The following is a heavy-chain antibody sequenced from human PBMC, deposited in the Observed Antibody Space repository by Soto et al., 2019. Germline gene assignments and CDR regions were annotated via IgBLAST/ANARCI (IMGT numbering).Heavy chain of an antibody. CDR3: AREPWASEWLLDDYYYYYMYV. Sequence: PGGSLRLSCAASGFTFSSYSMNWVRQAPGKGLEWVSSISSSSSYIYYADSVKGRFTISRDNAKNSLYLQMNSLRAEDTAVYYCAREPWASEWLLDDYYYYYMYVWGKGTAVTVSS. V-gene: IGHV3-21*01. J-gene: IGHJ6*03. D-gene: IGHD3-3*01. CDR2: ISSSSSYI. CDR1: GFTFSSYS.